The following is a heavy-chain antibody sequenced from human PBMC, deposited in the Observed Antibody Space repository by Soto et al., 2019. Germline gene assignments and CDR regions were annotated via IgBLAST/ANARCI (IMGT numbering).Heavy chain of an antibody. CDR2: INPDNGNT. CDR3: ARVILSVGPRANDAFDV. J-gene: IGHJ3*01. Sequence: QVQLVQSGAEVRKPGASVNISCRASGFSFSDNLINWVRQAPGQSLEWMGWINPDNGNTIYSQTFQGRVTISRHSAASIAYVEVSDLTAEDTAVYYCARVILSVGPRANDAFDVWGQGTMVTVSS. V-gene: IGHV1-3*01. CDR1: GFSFSDNL. D-gene: IGHD2-8*02.